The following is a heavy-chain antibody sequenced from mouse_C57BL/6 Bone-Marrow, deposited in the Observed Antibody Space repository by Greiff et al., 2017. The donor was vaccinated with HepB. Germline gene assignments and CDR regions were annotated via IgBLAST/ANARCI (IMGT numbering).Heavy chain of an antibody. V-gene: IGHV5-4*03. CDR1: GFTFSSYA. J-gene: IGHJ4*01. CDR3: ARDYDYDDAMDY. CDR2: ISDGGSYT. Sequence: EVKLVESGGGLVKPGGSLKLSCAASGFTFSSYAMSWVRQTPEKRLEWVATISDGGSYTYYPDNVKGRFTITRDNAKNNLYLQMSHLKSEDTAMYYCARDYDYDDAMDYWCQGTSVTVSS. D-gene: IGHD2-4*01.